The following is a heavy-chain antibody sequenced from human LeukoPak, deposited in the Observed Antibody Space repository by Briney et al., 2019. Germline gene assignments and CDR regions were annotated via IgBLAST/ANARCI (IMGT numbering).Heavy chain of an antibody. CDR3: ARDLTSYNWFDP. J-gene: IGHJ5*02. D-gene: IGHD3-9*01. V-gene: IGHV3-21*01. Sequence: PGGSLRLSCAASGFTFSTYSMNWLRLAPGKGLEWVSSISPDSNYKYYVDSVKGRFTISRDNAKSSLYLQMNSLRAEDTAVYYCARDLTSYNWFDPWGQGTLVTVSS. CDR2: ISPDSNYK. CDR1: GFTFSTYS.